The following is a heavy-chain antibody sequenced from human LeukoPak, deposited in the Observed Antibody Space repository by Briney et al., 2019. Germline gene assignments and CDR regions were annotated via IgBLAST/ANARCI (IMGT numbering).Heavy chain of an antibody. CDR2: IYYSGST. V-gene: IGHV4-59*01. J-gene: IGHJ4*02. CDR3: ARDRGYLDAPYYFDY. D-gene: IGHD3-9*01. Sequence: SETLSLTCTVSGGSISSYYWSWIRQPPGKGLEWIGYIYYSGSTNYNPSLKSRVTISVDTSKNQFSLKLSSVTAADTAVYYCARDRGYLDAPYYFDYWGQGTLVTVSS. CDR1: GGSISSYY.